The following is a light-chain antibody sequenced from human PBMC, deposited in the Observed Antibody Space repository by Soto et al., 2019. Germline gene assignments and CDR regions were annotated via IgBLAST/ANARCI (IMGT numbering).Light chain of an antibody. CDR3: SSYTSSSTL. Sequence: QSALTQPASVSGSPGQSITISCTGTSSDVGGYTYVSWYQQHPGKAPKLMIYEVSERPSGVSDRFSGSKSGNTASLTISGLQAEDEADYYCSSYTSSSTLFGTGTKVTVL. CDR1: SSDVGGYTY. CDR2: EVS. V-gene: IGLV2-14*01. J-gene: IGLJ1*01.